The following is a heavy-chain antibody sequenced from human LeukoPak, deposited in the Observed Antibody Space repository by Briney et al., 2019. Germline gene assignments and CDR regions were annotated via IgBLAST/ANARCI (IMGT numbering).Heavy chain of an antibody. CDR3: TRVGRSYYGNFDY. D-gene: IGHD3-10*01. V-gene: IGHV3-74*01. CDR1: GFTFSSYS. Sequence: GGSLRLSCAASGFTFSSYSMNWVRQAPGEGLVWVSRINSDGTRTYADSVKGRFTISRDNAKNTLYLQMNSLRVEDTAVYYCTRVGRSYYGNFDYWGQGTLVTVSS. CDR2: INSDGTR. J-gene: IGHJ4*02.